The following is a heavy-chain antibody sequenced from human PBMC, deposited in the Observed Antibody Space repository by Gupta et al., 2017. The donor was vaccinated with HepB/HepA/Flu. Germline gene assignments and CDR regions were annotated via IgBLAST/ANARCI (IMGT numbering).Heavy chain of an antibody. CDR2: IDPGDSET. J-gene: IGHJ6*03. CDR1: GYSFTSYW. V-gene: IGHV5-51*01. CDR3: ARRDYYYYYMDV. Sequence: EVQLVQSGAEVKKPGESLKISCKGSGYSFTSYWIGWVRQMPGKGLEWMGIIDPGDSETGYSPSCQGQVTISAEKSISTAYVQWSSLKASDTAMYYCARRDYYYYYMDVWGKGTTVTVSS.